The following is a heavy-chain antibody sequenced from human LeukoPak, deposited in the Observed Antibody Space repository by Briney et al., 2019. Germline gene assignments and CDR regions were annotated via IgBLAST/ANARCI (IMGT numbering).Heavy chain of an antibody. D-gene: IGHD2/OR15-2a*01. CDR1: GGSFSTEY. V-gene: IGHV4-59*01. CDR2: ISNGGNT. CDR3: AAVSTRGSPGYHYFFDS. Sequence: SETLSLTCTVSGGSFSTEYWSWIRQTPGEGLEWVGYISNGGNTNYNPSLKSRVTISIDTSKNQFSLNLNSVTAADTAIYYCAAVSTRGSPGYHYFFDSWGQGTLVTVSS. J-gene: IGHJ4*02.